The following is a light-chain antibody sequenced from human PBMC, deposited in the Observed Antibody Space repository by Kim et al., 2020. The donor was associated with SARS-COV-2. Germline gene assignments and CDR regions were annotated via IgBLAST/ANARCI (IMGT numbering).Light chain of an antibody. Sequence: SASVGHRVTIPCRASQGINTYLAWYQQRPGKAPKLLIYLASTLESGVPPRFSGSGFGTEFTLTINSLQPDDFATYYCQHYVRFPYTFGQGTKLEI. CDR2: LAS. V-gene: IGKV1-5*03. J-gene: IGKJ2*01. CDR1: QGINTY. CDR3: QHYVRFPYT.